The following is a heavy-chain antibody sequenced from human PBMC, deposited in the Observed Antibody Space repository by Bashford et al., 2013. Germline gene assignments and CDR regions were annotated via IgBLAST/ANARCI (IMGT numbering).Heavy chain of an antibody. J-gene: IGHJ4*02. D-gene: IGHD3-22*01. V-gene: IGHV3-74*01. Sequence: VRQAPGKGLVWVSRINGDGRSTSYADSVKGRFTISRDNAKSTLYLQMNSLRVEDTAVYFCAKDRPVDYSDSQSAIDYWGQGTLVTVSS. CDR3: AKDRPVDYSDSQSAIDY. CDR2: INGDGRST.